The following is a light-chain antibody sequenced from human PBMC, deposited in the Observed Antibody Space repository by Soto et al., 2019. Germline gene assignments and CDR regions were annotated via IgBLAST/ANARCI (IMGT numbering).Light chain of an antibody. CDR1: RSNIGGNA. J-gene: IGLJ2*01. CDR2: AND. Sequence: QSVLTQPPSMSGTPGQRVTISCSGSRSNIGGNAVTWYQQVPGTAPRLLIYANDQRPSGVSDRFSGSKSATSASLAISGLQSEDEADYYCSSYTTNITPVVFGGGTKLTVL. CDR3: SSYTTNITPVV. V-gene: IGLV1-44*01.